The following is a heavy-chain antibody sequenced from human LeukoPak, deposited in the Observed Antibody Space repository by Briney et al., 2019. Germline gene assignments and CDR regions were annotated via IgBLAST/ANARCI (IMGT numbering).Heavy chain of an antibody. CDR1: GYSISSGYY. J-gene: IGHJ6*03. CDR2: INHSGRT. V-gene: IGHV4-38-2*02. D-gene: IGHD3-3*01. Sequence: SETLSLTCVVSGYSISSGYYCGWIRQPPGKGLEGIGGINHSGRTYYNPSLKSRVTLSVDTSTNQFFLKLSSVTAAHTAVYYCARDLTFWSDYYYYYMDVWGKGTTVTVSS. CDR3: ARDLTFWSDYYYYYMDV.